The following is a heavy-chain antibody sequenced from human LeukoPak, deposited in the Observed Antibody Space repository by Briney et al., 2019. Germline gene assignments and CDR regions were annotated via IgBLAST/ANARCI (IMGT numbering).Heavy chain of an antibody. Sequence: KPGGSLRLSCATSGLNFINAWMSWVRQAPGKGLEWVGRSKSKTDGGTTEYAAPVKGRFTISRDDSKNTLYLQMNSLKTEDTAVYYCTTRPGVYSNGWYGEWVLEYFQDWGQGTLVTVSS. CDR2: SKSKTDGGTT. D-gene: IGHD6-19*01. CDR3: TTRPGVYSNGWYGEWVLEYFQD. J-gene: IGHJ1*01. V-gene: IGHV3-15*01. CDR1: GLNFINAW.